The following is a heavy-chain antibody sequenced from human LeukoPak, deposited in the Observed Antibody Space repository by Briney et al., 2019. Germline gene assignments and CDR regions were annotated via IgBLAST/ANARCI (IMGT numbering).Heavy chain of an antibody. D-gene: IGHD3-10*01. CDR1: GFTFDDYA. V-gene: IGHV3-9*01. CDR2: ISWNSGSI. Sequence: GGSLRLSCAASGFTFDDYAMHWVRQAPGKGLEWVSGISWNSGSIGYADSVKGRFTISRDNAKNSLYLQMNSLRAEDTALYYCAKAYGSGRYLDYWGQGTLVTVSS. J-gene: IGHJ4*02. CDR3: AKAYGSGRYLDY.